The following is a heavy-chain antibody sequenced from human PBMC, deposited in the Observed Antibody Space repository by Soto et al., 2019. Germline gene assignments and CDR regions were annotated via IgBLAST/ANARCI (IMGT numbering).Heavy chain of an antibody. CDR2: IYHSGST. D-gene: IGHD4-4*01. CDR3: ARSRDYSNNWFDP. CDR1: GGSISSYY. J-gene: IGHJ5*02. V-gene: IGHV4-59*01. Sequence: SETLSLTCTVSGGSISSYYWSWIRQPPGKGLEWIGYIYHSGSTKNNPSLKSRVTISVDTSKNQFSLKLSSVTAADTAVYYCARSRDYSNNWFDPWGQGTLVTV.